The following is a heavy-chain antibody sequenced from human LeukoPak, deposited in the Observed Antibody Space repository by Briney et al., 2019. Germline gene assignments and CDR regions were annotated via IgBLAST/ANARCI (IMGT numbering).Heavy chain of an antibody. CDR2: IYTSGST. CDR1: GGSISSYY. Sequence: PSETLSLTCTVSGGSISSYYGSWIRQPAGKGLEWIGRIYTSGSTNYNPSLKSRVTMSVDTSKNQFSLRLSSVTAAHTAVYYCAGGFGESQGRFDYWGQGTLVTVSS. J-gene: IGHJ4*02. V-gene: IGHV4-4*07. CDR3: AGGFGESQGRFDY. D-gene: IGHD3-10*01.